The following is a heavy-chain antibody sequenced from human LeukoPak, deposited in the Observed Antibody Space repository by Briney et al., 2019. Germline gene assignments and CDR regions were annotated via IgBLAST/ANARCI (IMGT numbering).Heavy chain of an antibody. J-gene: IGHJ4*02. D-gene: IGHD5-18*01. CDR1: GFSFSRHW. Sequence: GGSLRLSCAASGFSFSRHWMSWVRQAPGKELEWVANMQIDGSKKYYVDSVKGRFIVSRDNTMNSLYLQMNSLRAEDTAVYYCANGYSYGTAFDYWGQGTLVTVSS. CDR3: ANGYSYGTAFDY. V-gene: IGHV3-7*01. CDR2: MQIDGSKK.